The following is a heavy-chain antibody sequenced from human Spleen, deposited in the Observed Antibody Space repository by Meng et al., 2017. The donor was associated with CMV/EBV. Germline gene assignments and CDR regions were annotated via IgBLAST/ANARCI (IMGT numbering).Heavy chain of an antibody. CDR1: GFTFSDYP. CDR3: ARDSLVGATEGDFDY. D-gene: IGHD1-26*01. CDR2: ISGSGGAT. V-gene: IGHV3-23*01. Sequence: GESLKISCGGSGFTFSDYPMSWVRQAPGKGLEWVSGISGSGGATYYADSVKGRFTISRDNAKNSLYLQMNSLRAEDTAVYYCARDSLVGATEGDFDYWGQGTLVTVSS. J-gene: IGHJ4*02.